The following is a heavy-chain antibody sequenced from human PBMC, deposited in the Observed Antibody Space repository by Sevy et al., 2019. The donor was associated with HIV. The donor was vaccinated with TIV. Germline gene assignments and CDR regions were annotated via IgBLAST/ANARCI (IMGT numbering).Heavy chain of an antibody. V-gene: IGHV3-48*03. J-gene: IGHJ4*02. D-gene: IGHD4-17*01. CDR2: ISSSGSRI. CDR1: GFSFSNYE. Sequence: GGSLRLSCAASGFSFSNYEMNWVRQAPGKGLEWISYISSSGSRIHYADSVRGRFIISRDNAKNSLYLQMSSLRAEDTAVYYCARDLPPSATTVAHFDFWGQGTLVTVSS. CDR3: ARDLPPSATTVAHFDF.